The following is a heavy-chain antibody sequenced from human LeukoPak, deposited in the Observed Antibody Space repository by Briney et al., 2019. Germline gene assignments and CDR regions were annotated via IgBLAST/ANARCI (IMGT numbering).Heavy chain of an antibody. D-gene: IGHD6-19*01. Sequence: GGSLRLSCAASGFTFSSYAMHRVRQAPGKGLEWVAVISYDGSNKYYADSVKGRFTISRDNSKNTLYLQMNSLRAENTAVYYCASSSGWLFFDYWGQGTLVTVSS. CDR1: GFTFSSYA. CDR2: ISYDGSNK. J-gene: IGHJ4*02. V-gene: IGHV3-30-3*01. CDR3: ASSSGWLFFDY.